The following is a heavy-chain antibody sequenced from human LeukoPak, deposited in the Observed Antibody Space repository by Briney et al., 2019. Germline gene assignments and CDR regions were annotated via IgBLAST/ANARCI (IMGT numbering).Heavy chain of an antibody. CDR3: ARSPALLWFGERLGAFDI. CDR1: GFTFSDYY. J-gene: IGHJ3*02. V-gene: IGHV3-11*04. D-gene: IGHD3-10*01. Sequence: GGSLRLSCAASGFTFSDYYMSWIRQAPGKGLEWVSYISSSGSTIYYADSVKGRFTISRDNAKNSLYLQMNSLRAEDTAVYYCARSPALLWFGERLGAFDIWGQGTMVTVSS. CDR2: ISSSGSTI.